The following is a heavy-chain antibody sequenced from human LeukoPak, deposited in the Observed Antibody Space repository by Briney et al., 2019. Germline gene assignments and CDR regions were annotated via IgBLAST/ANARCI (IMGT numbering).Heavy chain of an antibody. CDR2: ISGSGGTT. CDR3: AKVLAYYFDY. CDR1: GFTFSSYA. Sequence: GGSLRLSCAASGFTFSSYAMSWVRQAPGKGLEWVSAISGSGGTTYYADSVKGRCTISRDNSKNTLYLQMNSLRAEDTAVYYCAKVLAYYFDYWGQGTLVTVSS. J-gene: IGHJ4*02. V-gene: IGHV3-23*01.